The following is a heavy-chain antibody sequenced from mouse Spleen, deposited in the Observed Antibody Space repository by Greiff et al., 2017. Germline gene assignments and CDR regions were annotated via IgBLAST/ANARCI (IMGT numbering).Heavy chain of an antibody. D-gene: IGHD1-1*01. J-gene: IGHJ2*01. CDR3: ARAHITTVVHYFDY. CDR1: GYSITSGYY. CDR2: ISYDGSN. V-gene: IGHV3-6*01. Sequence: EVKLVESGPGLVKPSQSLSLTCSVTGYSITSGYYWNWIRQFPGNKLEWMGYISYDGSNNYNPSLKNRISITRDTSKNQFFLKLNSVTTEDTATYYCARAHITTVVHYFDYWGQGTTLTVSS.